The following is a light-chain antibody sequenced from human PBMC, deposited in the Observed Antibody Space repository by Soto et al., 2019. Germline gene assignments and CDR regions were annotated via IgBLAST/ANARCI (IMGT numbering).Light chain of an antibody. Sequence: DIVMTQSPDSLAVSLGERATINCKSSQSVLYSSSNKNYLTWYQQKPGQPPKLLIYWASTRESGVPDRFSGSGSGTDFTLTISRLQAEDVAVYYCQQYYSTPLTFGGGTKVEIK. J-gene: IGKJ4*01. CDR3: QQYYSTPLT. CDR2: WAS. CDR1: QSVLYSSSNKNY. V-gene: IGKV4-1*01.